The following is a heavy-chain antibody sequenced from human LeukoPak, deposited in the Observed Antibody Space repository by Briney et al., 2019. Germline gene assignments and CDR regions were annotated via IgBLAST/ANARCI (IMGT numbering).Heavy chain of an antibody. J-gene: IGHJ5*02. V-gene: IGHV3-23*01. CDR1: GFTFSNYG. CDR2: ISLSGGYT. CDR3: AKDIRDSGNYGWFVP. D-gene: IGHD1-26*01. Sequence: PGGSLRLSCAASGFTFSNYGMSWVRQAPGKGLEWVSSISLSGGYTYYADSMKGRFTISRDNSKNTLYLQMNSLRAEDTALYYCAKDIRDSGNYGWFVPWGQGTLVTVSS.